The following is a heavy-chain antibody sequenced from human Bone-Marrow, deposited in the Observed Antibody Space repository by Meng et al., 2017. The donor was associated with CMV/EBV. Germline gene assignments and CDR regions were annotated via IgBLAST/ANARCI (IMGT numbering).Heavy chain of an antibody. CDR1: GFTFSSYS. V-gene: IGHV3-21*01. Sequence: GGSLRLSCAASGFTFSSYSMNWVRQAPGKGLEWVSSISSSSSYIYYADSVKGRFTISRDNAKNSLYLQMNSLRAEDTAVYYCARDGGLRTHYGMDVWGQGTTVTVSS. J-gene: IGHJ6*02. D-gene: IGHD1-14*01. CDR3: ARDGGLRTHYGMDV. CDR2: ISSSSSYI.